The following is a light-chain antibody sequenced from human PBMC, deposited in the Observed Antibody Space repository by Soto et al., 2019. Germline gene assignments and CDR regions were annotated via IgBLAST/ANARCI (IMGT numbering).Light chain of an antibody. V-gene: IGKV3-20*01. CDR3: QQYGYSQWT. Sequence: EIVLTQSPGTLSLSPGERATLSCRASPSVSSGNLAWYQQKSAQAPRLLIYGVSTRATGIPDRFSGSGSGTEFTLTISRLEPEDFAVYFCQQYGYSQWTFGQGTKVDIK. CDR2: GVS. J-gene: IGKJ1*01. CDR1: PSVSSGN.